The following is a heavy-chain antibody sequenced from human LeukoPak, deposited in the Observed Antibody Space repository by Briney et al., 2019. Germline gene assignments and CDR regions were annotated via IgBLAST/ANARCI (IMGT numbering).Heavy chain of an antibody. V-gene: IGHV1-2*02. J-gene: IGHJ4*02. Sequence: ASVKVSCKASGYTFTGYYLHWVRQAPGQGLEWMGWINPNSGGTNYAQKFQGRVTMTRDTSISTAYMELSRLRSDDTAVYYCAREDSGYDLHNFDYWGQGTLVTVSS. CDR2: INPNSGGT. D-gene: IGHD5-12*01. CDR1: GYTFTGYY. CDR3: AREDSGYDLHNFDY.